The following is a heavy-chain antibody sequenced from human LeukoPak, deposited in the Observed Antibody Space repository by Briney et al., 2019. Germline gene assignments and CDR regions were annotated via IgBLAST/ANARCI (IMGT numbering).Heavy chain of an antibody. D-gene: IGHD6-19*01. CDR2: IYWDDDK. J-gene: IGHJ4*02. CDR1: GFSLSTSGVG. Sequence: SGPTLVNPTQPLTLTCTLSGFSLSTSGVGVGWIRQPPGKALEWLALIYWDDDKRYSPSLKSRLTITKDTSKNQVVLTMTNMDPVDTATYYCAHRRRGYSSGWYTGNFDYWGQGTLVTVSS. CDR3: AHRRRGYSSGWYTGNFDY. V-gene: IGHV2-5*02.